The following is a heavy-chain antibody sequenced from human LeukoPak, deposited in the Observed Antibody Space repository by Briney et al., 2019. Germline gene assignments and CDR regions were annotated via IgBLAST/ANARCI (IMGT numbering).Heavy chain of an antibody. V-gene: IGHV1-69*05. CDR3: ARVGAARFLDYNWFDP. Sequence: SVKVSCKASGGTFSSYAISWVRQAPGQGLEWMGGIIPIFGTANYAQKFQGRVTITTDESTSTAYMELSSLRSEDTAVYYCARVGAARFLDYNWFDPWGQGTLVTVSS. D-gene: IGHD6-6*01. J-gene: IGHJ5*02. CDR1: GGTFSSYA. CDR2: IIPIFGTA.